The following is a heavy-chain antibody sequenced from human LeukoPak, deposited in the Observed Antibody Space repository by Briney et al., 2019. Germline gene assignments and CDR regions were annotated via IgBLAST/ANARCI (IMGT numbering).Heavy chain of an antibody. CDR2: ISGSGTYI. CDR1: GFTFSNYN. D-gene: IGHD3-3*01. Sequence: KPGGSLRLSCVASGFTFSNYNMNWVRQAPGKGLEWVSSISGSGTYIYYADSLKGRFTISRDNAKNPLYLQMNSLRAEDTAVYYCARDPYYDFWSDYGTEALDIWGQGTMVTVSS. CDR3: ARDPYYDFWSDYGTEALDI. V-gene: IGHV3-21*01. J-gene: IGHJ3*02.